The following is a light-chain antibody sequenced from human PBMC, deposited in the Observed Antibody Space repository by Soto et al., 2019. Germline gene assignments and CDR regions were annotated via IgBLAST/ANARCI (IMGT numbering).Light chain of an antibody. Sequence: ETVLTQSPGTLSLSPGERATLSCRASQSVSGSFLAWYQQKPGQAPRLLIYGVSSRATGIPGRFTGSGSGTDFTLTIGRLEPEDFAVYYCQQYGSSPRTFGQGTKVDIK. CDR1: QSVSGSF. V-gene: IGKV3-20*01. CDR2: GVS. J-gene: IGKJ1*01. CDR3: QQYGSSPRT.